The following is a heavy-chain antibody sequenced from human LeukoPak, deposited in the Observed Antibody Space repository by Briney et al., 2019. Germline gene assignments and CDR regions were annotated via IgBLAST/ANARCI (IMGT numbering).Heavy chain of an antibody. J-gene: IGHJ4*02. D-gene: IGHD1-26*01. CDR3: ARIIGISGTYPTDY. CDR1: GFSFSSYS. V-gene: IGHV3-21*06. Sequence: GGSLRLSCAASGFSFSSYSMNWVRQAPGKGLEWVSSISLSGTYIYYADSMKGRFIISRDNARNSLYLEMNSLRAEDTAVYYCARIIGISGTYPTDYWGQGTLVTVSS. CDR2: ISLSGTYI.